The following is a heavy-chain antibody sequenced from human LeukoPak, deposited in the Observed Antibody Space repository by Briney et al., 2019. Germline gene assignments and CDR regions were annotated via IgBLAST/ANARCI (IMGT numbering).Heavy chain of an antibody. CDR1: GITLSNYG. CDR2: ISDRGSRT. J-gene: IGHJ4*02. V-gene: IGHV3-23*01. D-gene: IGHD3-22*01. CDR3: AKRGVVIRVILVGFHKEAYYFDS. Sequence: GGSLRLSCAVSGITLSNYGMSWVRQAPGKGLEWVAGISDRGSRTNYADSVKGRFTISTDHPKNTLYLQMNSLRSEDTAVYFCAKRGVVIRVILVGFHKEAYYFDSWGQGALVTVSS.